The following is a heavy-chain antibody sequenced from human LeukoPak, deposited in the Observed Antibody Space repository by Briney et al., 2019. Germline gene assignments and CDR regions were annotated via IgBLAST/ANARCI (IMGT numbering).Heavy chain of an antibody. CDR2: LHHSGST. Sequence: PSETLSLTCAVSGYSITSTYWWGWIRQTPARGLEWIGSLHHSGSTSYSPSLKSRVTISVDTSKNQFSLRLSSVTAADTAVYYCARVGGDDSTGHYSVDYWGQGTLVTVSS. D-gene: IGHD3-22*01. CDR1: GYSITSTYW. V-gene: IGHV4-38-2*01. CDR3: ARVGGDDSTGHYSVDY. J-gene: IGHJ4*02.